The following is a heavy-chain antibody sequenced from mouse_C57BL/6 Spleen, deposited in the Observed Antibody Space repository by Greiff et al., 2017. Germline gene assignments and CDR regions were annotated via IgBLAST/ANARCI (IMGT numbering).Heavy chain of an antibody. D-gene: IGHD2-12*01. CDR3: ARDPGDDTDFDY. CDR2: ISDGGSYT. CDR1: GFTFSSYA. Sequence: EVQVVESGGGLVKPGGSLKLSCAASGFTFSSYAMSWVRQTPEKRLEWVATISDGGSYTYYPDNVKGRFTISRDNAKNNLYLQMSHLKSEDTAMYYCARDPGDDTDFDYWGQGTTLTVSS. V-gene: IGHV5-4*01. J-gene: IGHJ2*01.